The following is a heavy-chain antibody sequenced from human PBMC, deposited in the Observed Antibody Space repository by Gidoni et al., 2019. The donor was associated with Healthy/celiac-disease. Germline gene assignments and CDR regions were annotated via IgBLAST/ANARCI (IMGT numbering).Heavy chain of an antibody. J-gene: IGHJ4*02. CDR1: GFTVRSNY. CDR2: IYSGGST. CDR3: ARGSQGIAHDY. Sequence: EVQRVESGGGLVQPGGSLRLSCAASGFTVRSNYMSWVRQAPGKGLEWVSFIYSGGSTYYADSVKGRFTISRDNSKNTLYLQMNSLRAEDTAVYYCARGSQGIAHDYWGQGTLVTVSS. V-gene: IGHV3-66*02. D-gene: IGHD6-13*01.